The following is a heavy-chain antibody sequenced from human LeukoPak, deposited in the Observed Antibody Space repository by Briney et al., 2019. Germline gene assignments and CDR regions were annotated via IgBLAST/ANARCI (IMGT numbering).Heavy chain of an antibody. CDR3: ARHKRKDSSGPLDFDY. J-gene: IGHJ4*02. CDR2: IYYSGST. Sequence: PSETLSLTCTVSGGSISSYYWSWIRQPPGKGLEWIGYIYYSGSTNYNPSLKSRVTISVDTSKNQFSLKLSSVTAADTAVYYCARHKRKDSSGPLDFDYWGQGTLVTVSS. CDR1: GGSISSYY. D-gene: IGHD6-19*01. V-gene: IGHV4-59*08.